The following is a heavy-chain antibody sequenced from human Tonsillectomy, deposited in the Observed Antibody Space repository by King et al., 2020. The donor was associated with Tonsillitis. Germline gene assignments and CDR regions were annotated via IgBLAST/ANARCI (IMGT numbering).Heavy chain of an antibody. Sequence: EVQLVESGGALVQPGGSLRLSCASSGFTFSTYWMTWVRQAPGKGLEWVANIKQDGSEVHCLDSVKGRFTISRDNAKNSLYLQMNSLRAEDTAVYFCAREPRDPLFAAFDIWGQGTMVTVSS. CDR2: IKQDGSEV. CDR1: GFTFSTYW. CDR3: AREPRDPLFAAFDI. J-gene: IGHJ3*02. D-gene: IGHD2-21*01. V-gene: IGHV3-7*03.